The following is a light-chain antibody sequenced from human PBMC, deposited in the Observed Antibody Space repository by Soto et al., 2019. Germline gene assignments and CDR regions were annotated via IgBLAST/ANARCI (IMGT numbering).Light chain of an antibody. Sequence: SRSVGYRVTITCRASQTISSWLAWYQQKPGNAPKFLIYDASTLQSGVPSRFSGSGSGTEFTLTITSLHPDDFATYYCQQYKSRRTFGQGTKVDI. CDR1: QTISSW. J-gene: IGKJ1*01. CDR2: DAS. V-gene: IGKV1-5*01. CDR3: QQYKSRRT.